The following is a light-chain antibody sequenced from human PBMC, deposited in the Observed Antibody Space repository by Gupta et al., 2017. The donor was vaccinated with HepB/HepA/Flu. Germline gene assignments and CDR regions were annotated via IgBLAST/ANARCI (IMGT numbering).Light chain of an antibody. V-gene: IGKV1-17*01. J-gene: IGKJ3*01. Sequence: DIQMTQSPSSLSESVGGRVTITCRASQDIRNGLVWFRQTPGKAPKRLVFGVSSFQSGVPSRISGSGSGTEFTLTISSLQPEDFATYYCLQHNTFPFTFGPGTKVDIK. CDR1: QDIRNG. CDR3: LQHNTFPFT. CDR2: GVS.